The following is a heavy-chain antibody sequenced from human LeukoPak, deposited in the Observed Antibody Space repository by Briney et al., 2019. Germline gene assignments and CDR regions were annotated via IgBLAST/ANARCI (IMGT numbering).Heavy chain of an antibody. CDR1: GGSISSYY. J-gene: IGHJ5*02. CDR3: ARGPYCSSTSCYQGWFDP. Sequence: SETLSLTCTVSGGSISSYYWSWIRQPPGKGLEWIGYIYYSGSTIYNPSLKSRVTISVDTSKNQFSLKLSSVTAADTAVYYCARGPYCSSTSCYQGWFDPWGQGTLVTVSS. CDR2: IYYSGST. V-gene: IGHV4-59*01. D-gene: IGHD2-2*01.